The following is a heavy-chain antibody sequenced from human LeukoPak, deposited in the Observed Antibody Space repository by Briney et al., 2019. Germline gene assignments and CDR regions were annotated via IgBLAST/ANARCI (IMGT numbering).Heavy chain of an antibody. D-gene: IGHD2-15*01. Sequence: GRSLRLSCAASGFTFSSYAMHWVRQAPGKGLEWVAVISYDGSNKYYADSVKGRFTISRDNAKNSLYLQMNSLRADDTAVYYCARYCSIGSCFDYWGQGALVTVSS. CDR3: ARYCSIGSCFDY. CDR1: GFTFSSYA. J-gene: IGHJ4*02. V-gene: IGHV3-30-3*01. CDR2: ISYDGSNK.